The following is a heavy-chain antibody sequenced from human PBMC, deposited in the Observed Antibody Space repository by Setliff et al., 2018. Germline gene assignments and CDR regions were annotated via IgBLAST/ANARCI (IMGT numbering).Heavy chain of an antibody. J-gene: IGHJ4*02. CDR3: ARELRSPFWHIDF. CDR1: GDSFSDYY. CDR2: INHSGST. V-gene: IGHV4-34*01. D-gene: IGHD3-16*01. Sequence: SETLSLTCAVYGDSFSDYYWSWIRQPPGKGLEWIGDINHSGSTNYSPSLRGRVATSLDTSRNQFSLKLTSVTAADTAVYFCARELRSPFWHIDFWGQGTLVTVSS.